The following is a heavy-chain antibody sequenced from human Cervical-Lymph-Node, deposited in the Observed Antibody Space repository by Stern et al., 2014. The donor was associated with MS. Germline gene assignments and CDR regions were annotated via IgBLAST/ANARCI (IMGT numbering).Heavy chain of an antibody. CDR3: AREEQQLIHGNWFDP. V-gene: IGHV4-38-2*02. CDR2: IYHSGST. D-gene: IGHD6-13*01. Sequence: VQLVESGPGLVKPSETLSLTCTVSGYSISSGYYWGWIRQPPGKGLEWIGTIYHSGSTYYNPSLKSRVTIQVHTSKNQFSPKTSSVTAADTAVYYCAREEQQLIHGNWFDPWGQGTLVTVSS. CDR1: GYSISSGYY. J-gene: IGHJ5*02.